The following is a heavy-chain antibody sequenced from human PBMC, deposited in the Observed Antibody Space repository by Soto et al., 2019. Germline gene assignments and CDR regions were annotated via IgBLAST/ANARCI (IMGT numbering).Heavy chain of an antibody. D-gene: IGHD2-8*02. J-gene: IGHJ4*02. CDR1: GGSFSGYY. CDR3: ARDKITGLFDY. Sequence: PSETLSLTCAVYGGSFSGYYWTWLRQPPGTGLEWIGEINHSGSTNYNPSLKSRVTISVDTSKNQFSLKLTSVTAADTAVYYCARDKITGLFDYWGQGTLVTVS. V-gene: IGHV4-34*01. CDR2: INHSGST.